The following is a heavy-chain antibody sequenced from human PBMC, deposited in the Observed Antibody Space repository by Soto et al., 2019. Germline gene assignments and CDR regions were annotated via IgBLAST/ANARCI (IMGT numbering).Heavy chain of an antibody. CDR1: GYSFTSYW. J-gene: IGHJ4*02. CDR3: ARGAPSYYYDSSGYSRSSIDY. CDR2: IYPGDSDT. Sequence: GESLKISCKGSGYSFTSYWIGWVRQMPGKGLEWMGIIYPGDSDTRYSPSFQGQVTISADKSISTAYLQWSSLKASDTAMYYCARGAPSYYYDSSGYSRSSIDYWGQGTLVTVSS. D-gene: IGHD3-22*01. V-gene: IGHV5-51*01.